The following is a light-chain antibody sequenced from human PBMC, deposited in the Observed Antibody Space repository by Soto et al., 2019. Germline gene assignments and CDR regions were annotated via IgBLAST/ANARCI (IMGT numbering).Light chain of an antibody. Sequence: DIQMTQSPSSLSASVGDRVTITCRASQSISSWLAWYQQKPGKAPKLLIFDAFSLESGVPSRFSGSRSGTEFTLTISSLQPDDYATYYCQQYYTYSTCGQGTKGDIK. V-gene: IGKV1-5*01. CDR2: DAF. CDR3: QQYYTYST. J-gene: IGKJ1*01. CDR1: QSISSW.